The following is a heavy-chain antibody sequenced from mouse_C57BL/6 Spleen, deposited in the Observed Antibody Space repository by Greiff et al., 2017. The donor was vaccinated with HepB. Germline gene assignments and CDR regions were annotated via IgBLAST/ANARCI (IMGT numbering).Heavy chain of an antibody. CDR3: ARGDYDVGYYAMDY. Sequence: EVQGVESGGGLVKPGGSLKLSCAASGFTFSDYGMHWVRQAPEKGLEWVAYISSGSSTIYYADTVKGRFTISRDNAKNTLFLQMTSLRSEDTAMYYCARGDYDVGYYAMDYWGQGTSVTVSS. CDR2: ISSGSSTI. J-gene: IGHJ4*01. V-gene: IGHV5-17*01. CDR1: GFTFSDYG. D-gene: IGHD2-4*01.